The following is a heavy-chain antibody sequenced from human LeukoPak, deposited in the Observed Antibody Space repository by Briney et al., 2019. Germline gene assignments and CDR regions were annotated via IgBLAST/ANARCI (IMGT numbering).Heavy chain of an antibody. CDR3: ARRRFFGVVIHIPRYNWFDP. Sequence: SETLSLTCAVYGGSFSGYYWSWIRQPPGKGLEWIGEINHSGSTNYNPSLKSRVTISVDTSKNQFSLKLSSVTAADTAVYYCARRRFFGVVIHIPRYNWFDPWGQGTLVTVSS. D-gene: IGHD3-3*01. CDR1: GGSFSGYY. J-gene: IGHJ5*02. V-gene: IGHV4-34*01. CDR2: INHSGST.